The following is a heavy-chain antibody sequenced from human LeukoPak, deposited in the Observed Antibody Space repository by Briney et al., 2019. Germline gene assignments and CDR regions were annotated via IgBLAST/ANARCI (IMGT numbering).Heavy chain of an antibody. CDR1: GGSISSYY. V-gene: IGHV4-59*12. CDR2: IYHSGST. CDR3: ARVSTPGDAFDI. Sequence: PSETLSLTCTVSGGSISSYYWSWIRQPPGKGLEWIGYIYHSGSTYYNPSLKSRVTISVDRSKNQFSLKLSSVTAADTAVYYCARVSTPGDAFDIWGQGTMVTVSS. D-gene: IGHD5/OR15-5a*01. J-gene: IGHJ3*02.